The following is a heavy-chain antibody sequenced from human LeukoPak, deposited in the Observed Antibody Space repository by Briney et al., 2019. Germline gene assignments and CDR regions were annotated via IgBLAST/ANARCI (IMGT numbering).Heavy chain of an antibody. Sequence: SETLSLTCTVSGGSITSYYWSWIRQPPGKGLEWIGYIFYSGSGNYNPSLKSRVTISVDTSKNQFSLKLSSVTAADTAVYYCARVVIGYSGYDSVGFNYFDYWGQGTLVTVSS. V-gene: IGHV4-59*08. D-gene: IGHD5-12*01. CDR3: ARVVIGYSGYDSVGFNYFDY. CDR2: IFYSGSG. CDR1: GGSITSYY. J-gene: IGHJ4*02.